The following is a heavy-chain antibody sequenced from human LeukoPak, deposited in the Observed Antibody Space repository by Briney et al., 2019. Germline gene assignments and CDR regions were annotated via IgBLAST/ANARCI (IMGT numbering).Heavy chain of an antibody. J-gene: IGHJ4*02. V-gene: IGHV5-51*01. CDR1: GYSFTSQW. CDR3: ARRPVDTSMVGLDY. Sequence: GESLKISCKGSGYSFTSQWIGWVRQMPGKGLEWMGIMYPGDSDTRYSPSFQGQVTISADKSISTAYLQWSSLKASDTAIYYCARRPVDTSMVGLDYWGQGTLVTVSS. CDR2: MYPGDSDT. D-gene: IGHD5-18*01.